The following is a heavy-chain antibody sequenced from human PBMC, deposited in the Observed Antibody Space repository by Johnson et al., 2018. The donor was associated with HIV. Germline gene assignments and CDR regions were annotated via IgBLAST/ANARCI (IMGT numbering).Heavy chain of an antibody. CDR1: GFTFSSYA. CDR3: AREGYYSADAFDI. D-gene: IGHD3-22*01. Sequence: QVQVVESGGGVVQPGRSLRLSCAASGFTFSSYAMHWVRQAPGKGLEWVAVISYDGSNKYYAESVKGRFTISRDNSKNTLYLQMNSLRAEDTAVYYCAREGYYSADAFDIWGQGTMVTVSS. V-gene: IGHV3-30-3*01. CDR2: ISYDGSNK. J-gene: IGHJ3*02.